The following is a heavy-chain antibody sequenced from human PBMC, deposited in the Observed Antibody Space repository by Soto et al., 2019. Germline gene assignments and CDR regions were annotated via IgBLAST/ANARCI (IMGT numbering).Heavy chain of an antibody. Sequence: SETLSLTCTVSGGSVNSGTDYWSWIRQPPGKGLEWIGYTSNSGSAKYNPSLKSRVTITTDTSTNHFSLKLTSVTAADTAVYYCARDRVAGIWGDAFDIWGQGTTVTVSS. CDR3: ARDRVAGIWGDAFDI. CDR1: GGSVNSGTDY. CDR2: TSNSGSA. V-gene: IGHV4-61*03. D-gene: IGHD3-16*01. J-gene: IGHJ3*02.